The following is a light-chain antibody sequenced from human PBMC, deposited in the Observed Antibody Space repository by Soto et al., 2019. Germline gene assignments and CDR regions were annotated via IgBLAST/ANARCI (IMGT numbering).Light chain of an antibody. CDR3: QQSYSTSWT. Sequence: EIVLTQSPGTLSLSPGERATLSCRTSQSVRSSHLAWYQQKPGQAPRLLIYGASSRATGIPDRFSGSGSGTDFTLTISSLQPEDFATYYCQQSYSTSWTFGQGTKVDIK. J-gene: IGKJ1*01. V-gene: IGKV3-20*01. CDR2: GAS. CDR1: QSVRSSH.